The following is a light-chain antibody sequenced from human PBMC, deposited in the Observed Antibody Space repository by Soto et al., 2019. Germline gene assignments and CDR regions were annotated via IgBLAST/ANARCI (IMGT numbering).Light chain of an antibody. CDR2: WAS. V-gene: IGKV4-1*01. CDR3: QQYYSTPFT. J-gene: IGKJ3*01. Sequence: DIVMTQSPDSLAVSLGERATINCKSSQNVLYSSNNNNYLAWYQQKPGQPPKLLIYWASTRESGVADRFSGSGSGTDLTLTISILQAEDVAVYYCQQYYSTPFTFGPGPKVDIK. CDR1: QNVLYSSNNNNY.